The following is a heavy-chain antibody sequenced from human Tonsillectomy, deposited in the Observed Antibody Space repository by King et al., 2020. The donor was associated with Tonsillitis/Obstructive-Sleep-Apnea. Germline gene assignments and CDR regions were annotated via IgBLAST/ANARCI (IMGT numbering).Heavy chain of an antibody. J-gene: IGHJ3*02. CDR3: AREGAVMNAFDI. D-gene: IGHD2-8*01. CDR1: GGSISGYY. Sequence: VQLQESGPGLVKPSETLSLTCTVSGGSISGYYWSWSRQPPGKGLEWIGYIDYSGSTNYNPSLKSRVTISVDTSKNQFSLKMSSVTAADTAVYYCAREGAVMNAFDIWGQGTMVTVSS. CDR2: IDYSGST. V-gene: IGHV4-59*01.